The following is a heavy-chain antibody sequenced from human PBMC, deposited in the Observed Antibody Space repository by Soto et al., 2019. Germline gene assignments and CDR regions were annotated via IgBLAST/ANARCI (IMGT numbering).Heavy chain of an antibody. J-gene: IGHJ6*02. CDR2: IYSGGST. CDR3: ARGGIAGYGMDV. V-gene: IGHV3-53*01. D-gene: IGHD1-20*01. Sequence: XGSLGLSCAASGFTVSSNYMSEVRQAPGKGLEWVSVIYSGGSTYYADSVKGRFTISRDNSKNTLYLQMNSLRAEDTAVYYCARGGIAGYGMDVWGQVTTVIVSS. CDR1: GFTVSSNY.